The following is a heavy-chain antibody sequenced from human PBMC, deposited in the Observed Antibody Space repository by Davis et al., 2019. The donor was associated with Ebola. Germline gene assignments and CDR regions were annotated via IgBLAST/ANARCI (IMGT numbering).Heavy chain of an antibody. D-gene: IGHD3-22*01. J-gene: IGHJ6*02. CDR1: GFTFSSYW. V-gene: IGHV4-59*08. Sequence: MPRGSLRLSCAASGFTFSSYWMSWIRQPPGKGLEWIGYIYYSGSTNYNPSLKSRVTISVDTSKNQFSLKLSSVTAADTAVYYCARHVSYYYDSSGYYLSYGMDVWGQGTTVTVSS. CDR2: IYYSGST. CDR3: ARHVSYYYDSSGYYLSYGMDV.